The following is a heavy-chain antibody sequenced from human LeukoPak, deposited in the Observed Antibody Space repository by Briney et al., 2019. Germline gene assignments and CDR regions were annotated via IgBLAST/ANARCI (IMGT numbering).Heavy chain of an antibody. CDR3: ARGSGYVYY. CDR2: IYYSGST. CDR1: GGSISSSSYY. D-gene: IGHD5-12*01. Sequence: SETLSLTCTVSGGSISSSSYYWGWIRQPPGKGLEWLGTIYYSGSTYYNPSLKSRVTISIDTSKNQFSLKVSSVTAADTAVYYCARGSGYVYYWGQGTLVTVSS. V-gene: IGHV4-39*07. J-gene: IGHJ4*02.